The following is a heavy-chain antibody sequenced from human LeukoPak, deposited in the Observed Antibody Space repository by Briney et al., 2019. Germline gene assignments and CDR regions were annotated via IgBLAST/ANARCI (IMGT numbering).Heavy chain of an antibody. V-gene: IGHV3-30-3*02. CDR2: ISYDGSNK. D-gene: IGHD5-18*01. Sequence: GGSLRLSCAASGFTFSSYAMHWVRQAPGKGLEWVAVISYDGSNKYYADSVKGRFTISRDNSKNTLYLQMNSLRAEDTAVYYCAKSIGGVMVTGFDCWGQGALVTVSS. CDR1: GFTFSSYA. CDR3: AKSIGGVMVTGFDC. J-gene: IGHJ4*02.